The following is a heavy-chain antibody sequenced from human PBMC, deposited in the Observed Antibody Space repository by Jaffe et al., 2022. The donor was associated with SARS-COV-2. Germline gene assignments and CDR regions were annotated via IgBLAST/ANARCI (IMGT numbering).Heavy chain of an antibody. CDR1: GFTFSDYV. V-gene: IGHV3-23*01. CDR2: IRHTGGVT. J-gene: IGHJ2*01. Sequence: EVQLLESGGGLVQSGGSLRLSCAASGFTFSDYVMSWIRQAPGKGLEWVSSIRHTGGVTYYADSVKGRFTISRDNVKHTLNLQMSSLRAEDTGIYYCAKDGDSGTWKSSWYFDLWGRGTLVTVSS. CDR3: AKDGDSGTWKSSWYFDL. D-gene: IGHD1-26*01.